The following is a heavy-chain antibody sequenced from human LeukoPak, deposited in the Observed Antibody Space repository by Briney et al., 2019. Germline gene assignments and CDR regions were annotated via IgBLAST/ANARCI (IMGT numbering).Heavy chain of an antibody. CDR3: ARGPPSDGCMDV. V-gene: IGHV1-69*06. Sequence: SVKVSCKASGGTFSSYAISWVRQAPGQGLEWMGGIIPIFGTANYAQKFQGRVTITEDKSTSTAYMELSSLRSEDTAVYYCARGPPSDGCMDVCGKGTTVTVSS. J-gene: IGHJ6*01. CDR2: IIPIFGTA. D-gene: IGHD2-2*03. CDR1: GGTFSSYA.